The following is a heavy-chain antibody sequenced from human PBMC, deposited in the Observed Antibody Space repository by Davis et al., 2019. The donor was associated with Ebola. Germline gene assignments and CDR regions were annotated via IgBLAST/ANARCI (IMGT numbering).Heavy chain of an antibody. V-gene: IGHV3-74*01. J-gene: IGHJ4*02. CDR3: ARSVYSPDY. CDR2: INSDGSFT. CDR1: GFTFSSYW. Sequence: PGGSLRLSCAASGFTFSSYWMHWVRQAPGKGLVWVSRINSDGSFTSYADSVKGRFTVSRDNGKNTLYLQMTSLRAEDTAVYYCARSVYSPDYWGQGTLVTVSS. D-gene: IGHD6-13*01.